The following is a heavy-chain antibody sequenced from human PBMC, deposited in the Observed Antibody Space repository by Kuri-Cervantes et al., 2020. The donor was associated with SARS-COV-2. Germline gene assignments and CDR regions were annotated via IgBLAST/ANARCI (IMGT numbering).Heavy chain of an antibody. D-gene: IGHD6-13*01. CDR1: RYTFTGYY. CDR2: INPNSGGT. Sequence: ASVKVSCKASRYTFTGYYMHWVRQAPGQGLEWMGWINPNSGGTNYAQKFQGWVTMTRDTSISTVYMELSRLRSDDTAVYYCAKDPAGGLNWFDPWGQGTLVTVSS. CDR3: AKDPAGGLNWFDP. V-gene: IGHV1-2*04. J-gene: IGHJ5*02.